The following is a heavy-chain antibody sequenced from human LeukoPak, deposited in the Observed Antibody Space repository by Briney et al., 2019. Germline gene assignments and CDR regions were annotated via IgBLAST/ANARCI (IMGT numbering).Heavy chain of an antibody. CDR2: IVVGSGNT. V-gene: IGHV1-58*01. Sequence: GASVKVSCKASGFTFTSSAVQWVRQARGQRLEWIGWIVVGSGNTNYAQKFQERVTITRDMSTSTAYMELSSLRSEDTAVYYCAADLCSTSCHYYYYYYMDVWGKGTTVTVSS. CDR1: GFTFTSSA. CDR3: AADLCSTSCHYYYYYYMDV. D-gene: IGHD2-2*01. J-gene: IGHJ6*03.